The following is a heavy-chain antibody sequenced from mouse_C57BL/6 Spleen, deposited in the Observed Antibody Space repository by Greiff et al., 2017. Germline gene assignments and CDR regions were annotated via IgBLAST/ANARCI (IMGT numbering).Heavy chain of an antibody. CDR3: ARVDYDYEGYFDY. V-gene: IGHV3-6*01. Sequence: DVKLQESGPGLVKPSQSLSLTCSVTGYSITSGYYWNWIRQFPGNKLEWMGYISYDGSNNYNPSLKNRISITRDTSKNQFFLKLNSVTTEDTATYYCARVDYDYEGYFDYWGQGTTLTVSS. CDR2: ISYDGSN. D-gene: IGHD2-4*01. J-gene: IGHJ2*01. CDR1: GYSITSGYY.